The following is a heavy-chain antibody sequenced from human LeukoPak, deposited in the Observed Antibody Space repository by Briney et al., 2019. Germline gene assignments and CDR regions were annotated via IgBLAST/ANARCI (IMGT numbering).Heavy chain of an antibody. CDR2: INHSGST. Sequence: SETLSLTCAVYGGSFSGYYWSWIRQPPGKGLEWIGEINHSGSTNYNPSLKSRVTISVDTSKNQFSLKLSSVTAADTAVYYCARRRGYSYGFGYWGQGTLVTVSS. J-gene: IGHJ4*02. D-gene: IGHD5-18*01. V-gene: IGHV4-34*01. CDR1: GGSFSGYY. CDR3: ARRRGYSYGFGY.